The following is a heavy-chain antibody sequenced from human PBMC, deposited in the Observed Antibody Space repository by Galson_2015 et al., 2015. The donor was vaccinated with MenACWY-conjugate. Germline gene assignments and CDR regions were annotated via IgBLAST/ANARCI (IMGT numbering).Heavy chain of an antibody. CDR2: VAQSGSA. CDR1: GGSFSGYY. V-gene: IGHV4-34*01. J-gene: IGHJ6*03. D-gene: IGHD3-3*01. Sequence: SLTCGVSGGSFSGYYWSWIRQPPGKGLEWIGEVAQSGSANVNPSLKSRVNMSADTSKREFSLKLTSVTAADTAVYFCARLSWSTSRDHYYYMDVWGNGTTVTVSS. CDR3: ARLSWSTSRDHYYYMDV.